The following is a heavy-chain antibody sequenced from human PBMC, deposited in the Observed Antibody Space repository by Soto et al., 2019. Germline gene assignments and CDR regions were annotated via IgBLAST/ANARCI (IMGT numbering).Heavy chain of an antibody. CDR3: ARGGKNYGDYVGLDY. CDR1: GGSFSGYY. Sequence: QVQLQQWGAGLLKPSETLSLTCAVYGGSFSGYYWSWIRQPPGKGLEWIGEINHSGSTNYNPSLKSGVTISVDTSKYQFSLKLSSVTAADTAVYYCARGGKNYGDYVGLDYWGQGTLVTVSS. D-gene: IGHD4-17*01. J-gene: IGHJ4*02. CDR2: INHSGST. V-gene: IGHV4-34*01.